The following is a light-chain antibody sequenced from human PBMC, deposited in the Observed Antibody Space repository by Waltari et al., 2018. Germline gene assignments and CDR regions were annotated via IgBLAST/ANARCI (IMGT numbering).Light chain of an antibody. J-gene: IGLJ2*01. CDR2: DVS. Sequence: VTISCTGTSSDIGGYNFVSWYQHHPGRAPKLLIYDVSKRPSGVPDRFSGSKSGNTASLTVSGLQAEDEGDYYCSSYAGSNNILFGGGTKVTVL. V-gene: IGLV2-8*01. CDR1: SSDIGGYNF. CDR3: SSYAGSNNIL.